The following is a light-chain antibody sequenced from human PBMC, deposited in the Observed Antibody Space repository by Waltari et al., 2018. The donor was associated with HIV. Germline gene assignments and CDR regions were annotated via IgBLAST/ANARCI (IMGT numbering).Light chain of an antibody. J-gene: IGLJ2*01. CDR3: SSYTSSSTLEVV. CDR2: EVS. CDR1: SSDVGGYNY. Sequence: QSALTQPASVSGSPGQSITISCTGTSSDVGGYNYVSWYPQHPGKAPKLMIYEVSNRPSGVSNRFSGSKSGNTASLTISGLQAEDEADYYCSSYTSSSTLEVVFGGGTKLTVL. V-gene: IGLV2-14*01.